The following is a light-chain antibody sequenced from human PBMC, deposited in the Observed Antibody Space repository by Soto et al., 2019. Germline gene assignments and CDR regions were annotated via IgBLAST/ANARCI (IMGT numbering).Light chain of an antibody. CDR3: QQSYSNPWT. J-gene: IGKJ1*01. CDR2: DAS. Sequence: DIQMTQSPSSVSAAVADRVTITWRASQGISSWLAWYQQKTGKAPKLLIYDASNLESGVPSRFSGSGSGTDFTLPFSSLQPEDFETYYCQQSYSNPWTFGQGTKVDIK. V-gene: IGKV1-12*01. CDR1: QGISSW.